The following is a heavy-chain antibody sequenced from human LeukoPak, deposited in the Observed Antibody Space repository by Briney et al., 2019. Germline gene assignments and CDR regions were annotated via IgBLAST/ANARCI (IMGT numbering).Heavy chain of an antibody. V-gene: IGHV1-8*01. CDR2: MSPNSGNT. CDR3: ARGMTQCMDV. D-gene: IGHD3-16*01. Sequence: GASVKVSCKTSGYTFTSYDINWVRQATGQGREWMGYMSPNSGNTGYAQKFHGTVTMTRNTSINTAYMELSSLRSEDTAVYYCARGMTQCMDVWGKGTTVTVSS. CDR1: GYTFTSYD. J-gene: IGHJ6*03.